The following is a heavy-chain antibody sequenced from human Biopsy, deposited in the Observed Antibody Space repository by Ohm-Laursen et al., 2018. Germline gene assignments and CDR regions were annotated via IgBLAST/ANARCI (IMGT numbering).Heavy chain of an antibody. CDR1: GFSFNNYG. CDR2: IFYDGSNT. CDR3: AKDRYNYTPIGGFSMDV. V-gene: IGHV3-30*18. J-gene: IGHJ6*02. D-gene: IGHD5-18*01. Sequence: SLRLSCSASGFSFNNYGMQWVRQAPGKGLEWVAFIFYDGSNTYYADSVKGRFAISRDNSRDTLYLQMSSLRAEDTAVYYCAKDRYNYTPIGGFSMDVWGQGTTVTVSS.